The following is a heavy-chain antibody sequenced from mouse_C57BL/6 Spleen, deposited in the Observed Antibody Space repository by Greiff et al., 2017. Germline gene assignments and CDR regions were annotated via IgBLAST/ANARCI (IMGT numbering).Heavy chain of an antibody. CDR3: ARQAGIYYCGSSYGNWFAY. V-gene: IGHV5-2*01. Sequence: EVQLVESGGGLVQPGESLKLSCESNEYEFPSHDMSWVRKTPEKRLELVAAINSDGGSTYYPDTMERRFIISRDNTKKTLYLQMSSLRSEDTALYYCARQAGIYYCGSSYGNWFAYWGQGTLVTVSA. D-gene: IGHD1-1*01. CDR1: EYEFPSHD. CDR2: INSDGGST. J-gene: IGHJ3*01.